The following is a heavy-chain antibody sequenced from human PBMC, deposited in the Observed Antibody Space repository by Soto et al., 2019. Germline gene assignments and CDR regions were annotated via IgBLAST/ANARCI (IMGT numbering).Heavy chain of an antibody. CDR3: ARGPHPAAGGWYNWFDP. V-gene: IGHV1-18*04. Sequence: GASAKVSCKECCYVNPSNGISWVRQAPGQGLEWMGWISAYNGNTNYAQKLQGRVTMTTDTSTSTAYMELRSLRSDDTAVYYCARGPHPAAGGWYNWFDPWGQGTLGTV. CDR1: CYVNPSNG. D-gene: IGHD6-13*01. CDR2: ISAYNGNT. J-gene: IGHJ5*02.